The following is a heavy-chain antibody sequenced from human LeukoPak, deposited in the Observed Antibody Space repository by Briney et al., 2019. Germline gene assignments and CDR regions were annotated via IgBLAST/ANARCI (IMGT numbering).Heavy chain of an antibody. J-gene: IGHJ3*02. D-gene: IGHD2-2*01. CDR3: ARDCSSTSCYRNLDAFDI. Sequence: SETLSLTCAVSGYSISSGYYWGWIRQPPGKGLEWIGSIYHSGSTYYNPSLKSRVTISVDTSKNQFSLKLSSVTAADTAVYYCARDCSSTSCYRNLDAFDIWGQGTMVTVSS. CDR2: IYHSGST. V-gene: IGHV4-38-2*02. CDR1: GYSISSGYY.